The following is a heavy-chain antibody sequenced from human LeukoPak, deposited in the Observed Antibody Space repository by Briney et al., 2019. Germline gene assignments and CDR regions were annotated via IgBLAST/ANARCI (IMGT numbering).Heavy chain of an antibody. CDR3: ARDLQDWGSRDPIIFDY. Sequence: SVNVSCKASGGTFSIYAISWVRQAPGQGLEWMGGIIPIFGTANYAQKFQGRVTITADESTSTAYMELSSLRSEDTAVYYCARDLQDWGSRDPIIFDYWGQGTLVTVSS. CDR1: GGTFSIYA. CDR2: IIPIFGTA. J-gene: IGHJ4*02. D-gene: IGHD7-27*01. V-gene: IGHV1-69*13.